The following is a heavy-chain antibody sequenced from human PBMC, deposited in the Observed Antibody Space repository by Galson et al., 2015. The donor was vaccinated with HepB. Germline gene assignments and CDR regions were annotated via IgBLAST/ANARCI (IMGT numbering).Heavy chain of an antibody. J-gene: IGHJ4*02. CDR1: GFTFSGYA. CDR2: ISGSGGST. D-gene: IGHD3-22*01. Sequence: SLRLSCAASGFTFSGYAMSWVRQAPGKGLEWVSAISGSGGSTYYADSVKGRFTISRDNSKNTLYLQMNSLRAEDTAVYYCAKDPYYDSSGYYAHYFDYWGQGTLVTVSS. V-gene: IGHV3-23*01. CDR3: AKDPYYDSSGYYAHYFDY.